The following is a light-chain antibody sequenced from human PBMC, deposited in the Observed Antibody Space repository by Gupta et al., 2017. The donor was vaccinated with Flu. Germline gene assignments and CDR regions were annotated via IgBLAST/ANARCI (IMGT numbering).Light chain of an antibody. J-gene: IGLJ1*01. CDR2: GNS. V-gene: IGLV1-40*01. CDR3: QSYDSSLSV. Sequence: GTISCTGSSSNIGAGYDVHWYQQLPGTAPKLLIYGNSNRPSGVPDRFSGSKSGTSASLAITGLQAEDEADYYCQSYDSSLSVFGTGTKVTVL. CDR1: SSNIGAGYD.